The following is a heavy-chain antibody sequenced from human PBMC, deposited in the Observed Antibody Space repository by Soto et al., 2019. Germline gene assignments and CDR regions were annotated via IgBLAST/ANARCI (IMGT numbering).Heavy chain of an antibody. Sequence: PSETLSLTCTVSGGSISGSSYYWGWIRQPPGKGLEWIGNIYLSGTTYYNPSLKSRVTISYDTSKNQFSLNLRSVTAADTAVYYCARPLRHHSGPYNWFDPWGQGTPVTVS. CDR2: IYLSGTT. V-gene: IGHV4-39*01. CDR3: ARPLRHHSGPYNWFDP. D-gene: IGHD6-19*01. J-gene: IGHJ5*02. CDR1: GGSISGSSYY.